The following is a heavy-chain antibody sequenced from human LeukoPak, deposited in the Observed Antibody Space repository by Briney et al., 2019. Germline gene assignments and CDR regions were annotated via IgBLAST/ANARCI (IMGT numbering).Heavy chain of an antibody. CDR1: GFTFSSYA. Sequence: HPGGSLRLSCAASGFTFSSYAMSWVRQAPGKGLEWVSAISGSGGSTYYADSVKGRFTISRDNSENTLYLQMNSLRAEDTAVYYCAKDADYGDYVPYDYWGQGTLVTVSS. V-gene: IGHV3-23*01. CDR3: AKDADYGDYVPYDY. D-gene: IGHD4-17*01. J-gene: IGHJ4*02. CDR2: ISGSGGST.